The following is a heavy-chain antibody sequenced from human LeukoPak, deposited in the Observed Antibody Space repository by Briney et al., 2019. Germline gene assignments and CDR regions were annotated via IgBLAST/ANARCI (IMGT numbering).Heavy chain of an antibody. V-gene: IGHV1-24*01. J-gene: IGHJ5*02. CDR3: ATAINPDYGDYETQNWFDP. CDR2: FDPEDGET. Sequence: ASVKVSCKVSGYTLTELSMHWVRQAPGKGLEWMGGFDPEDGETIYAQKFQGRVTMTEDTSTDTAYMELSSLRSEDTAVYYCATAINPDYGDYETQNWFDPWGQGTLVTVSS. CDR1: GYTLTELS. D-gene: IGHD4-17*01.